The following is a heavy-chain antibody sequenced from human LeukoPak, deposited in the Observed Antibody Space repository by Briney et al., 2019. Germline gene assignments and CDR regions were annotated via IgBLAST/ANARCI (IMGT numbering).Heavy chain of an antibody. CDR3: VRSPIYDSSGYYYVGSYYYYMDV. J-gene: IGHJ6*03. D-gene: IGHD3-22*01. V-gene: IGHV4-39*01. CDR1: GGSISSSSYY. CDR2: IYYSGST. Sequence: SETLSLTCTVSGGSISSSSYYWGWIRQPPGKGLEWIGSIYYSGSTYYNPSLKSRVTISVDTSKNQFSLKLSSVTAADTAVYYCVRSPIYDSSGYYYVGSYYYYMDVWGKGTTVTVSS.